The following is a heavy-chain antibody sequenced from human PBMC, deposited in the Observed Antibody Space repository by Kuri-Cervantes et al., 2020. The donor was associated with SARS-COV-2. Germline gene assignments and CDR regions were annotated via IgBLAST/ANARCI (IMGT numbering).Heavy chain of an antibody. D-gene: IGHD3-3*01. CDR2: IYYSGST. Sequence: SETLSLTCAVYGGSFSGYYWNWIRQPPGKGLEWIEYIYYSGSTNYNPSLKSRVTISVDTSKNQFSLKLSSVTAADTAVYYCARGLRGTIFGVVIDYYYGMDVWGQGTTVTVSS. V-gene: IGHV4-59*01. CDR1: GGSFSGYY. J-gene: IGHJ6*02. CDR3: ARGLRGTIFGVVIDYYYGMDV.